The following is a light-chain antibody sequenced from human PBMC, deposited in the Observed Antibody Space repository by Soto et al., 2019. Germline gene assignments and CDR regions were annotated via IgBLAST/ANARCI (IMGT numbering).Light chain of an antibody. V-gene: IGKV3-20*01. CDR2: GAS. J-gene: IGKJ1*01. CDR1: QSISSSY. Sequence: EIVLTQSPGTLSLSPGERATLSCRASQSISSSYLAWYQLKPGQAPRPLIYGASSRATGIPDRFSGSGSGTDFTLTISRLEPEDFAVYYCQQYVSSPWTFGQGTKVDIK. CDR3: QQYVSSPWT.